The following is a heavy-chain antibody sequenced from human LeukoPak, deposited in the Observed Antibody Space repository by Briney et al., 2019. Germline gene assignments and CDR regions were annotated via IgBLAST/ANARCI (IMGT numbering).Heavy chain of an antibody. V-gene: IGHV3-48*01. CDR2: ISSSSSTI. CDR1: GFTFRSYS. CDR3: ARGQHYYYNGMDV. Sequence: GGSLRLSCAASGFTFRSYSRNWVRQAPGKGLEWVSYISSSSSTIYYADSVKGRFTISRDSAKNSLSLQMNSLRAEDTALYYCARGQHYYYNGMDVWGQGTTVTVSS. J-gene: IGHJ6*02.